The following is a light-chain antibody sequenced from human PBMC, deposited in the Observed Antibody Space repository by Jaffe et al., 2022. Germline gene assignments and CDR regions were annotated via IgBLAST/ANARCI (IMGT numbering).Light chain of an antibody. CDR2: RTS. CDR1: QGVGSSF. Sequence: EIVLTQSPGTLSLSPGERATLSCRTSQGVGSSFLAWYQQKPGRAPRLLVYRTSSRVTGIPDRFSGSGSGTDFTLTISRLEPDDFAVYYCHQYSTSPQTFGQGTKLEVK. J-gene: IGKJ2*01. V-gene: IGKV3-20*01. CDR3: HQYSTSPQT.